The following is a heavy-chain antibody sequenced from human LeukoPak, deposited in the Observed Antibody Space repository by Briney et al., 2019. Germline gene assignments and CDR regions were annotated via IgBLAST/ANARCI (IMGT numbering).Heavy chain of an antibody. Sequence: SETLSLTCAVYGGSFSGYYWSWLRQPTGKGLEWIGEINHSGSTNYNPSLKSRVTISVDTSKNQFSLKLSSVTAADTAVYYCARTSWTLFLRGGNFDYWGQGTLVTVSS. D-gene: IGHD2-2*01. CDR1: GGSFSGYY. J-gene: IGHJ4*02. CDR2: INHSGST. V-gene: IGHV4-34*01. CDR3: ARTSWTLFLRGGNFDY.